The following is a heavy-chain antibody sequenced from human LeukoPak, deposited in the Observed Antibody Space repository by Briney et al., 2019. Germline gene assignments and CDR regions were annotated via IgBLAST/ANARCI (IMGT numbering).Heavy chain of an antibody. V-gene: IGHV4-31*03. CDR2: IYYSGST. J-gene: IGHJ4*02. CDR1: GGSISSGGYY. CDR3: ASRSIAARRWLHY. Sequence: NPSETLSLTCTVSGGSISSGGYYWSWIRQHPGKGLEWIGYIYYSGSTYYNPSLKSRVTISVDTSKNQFSLKLSSVTAADTAVYYCASRSIAARRWLHYWGRGTLVTVSS. D-gene: IGHD6-6*01.